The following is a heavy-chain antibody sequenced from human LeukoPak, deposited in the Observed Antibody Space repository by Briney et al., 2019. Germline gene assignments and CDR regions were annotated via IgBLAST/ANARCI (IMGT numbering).Heavy chain of an antibody. Sequence: GGSLRLSCAASGFTFSRYEMHWVRQAPGKGLDWVAVISYDGVNTYYADSVKGRFTISRDNSKSTLYLQMNSLRLEDTAVYYCAKDMGSGRYAFDIWGQGTIVTVSS. CDR3: AKDMGSGRYAFDI. CDR1: GFTFSRYE. D-gene: IGHD3-10*01. J-gene: IGHJ3*02. CDR2: ISYDGVNT. V-gene: IGHV3-30*04.